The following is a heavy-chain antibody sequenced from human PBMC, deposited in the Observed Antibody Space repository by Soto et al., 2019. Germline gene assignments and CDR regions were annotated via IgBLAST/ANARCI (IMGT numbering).Heavy chain of an antibody. J-gene: IGHJ4*02. CDR3: ATAYTHYDFWSGYRPLDY. Sequence: GGSLRLSCAASRFTFSGYWMHWVRQAPGKGLVWVSRINSDESSTTYADSVKGRFTISRDNTKNTLYLQMNSLRAEDTAVYYCATAYTHYDFWSGYRPLDYWGQGTLVTVSS. CDR1: RFTFSGYW. V-gene: IGHV3-74*01. D-gene: IGHD3-3*01. CDR2: INSDESST.